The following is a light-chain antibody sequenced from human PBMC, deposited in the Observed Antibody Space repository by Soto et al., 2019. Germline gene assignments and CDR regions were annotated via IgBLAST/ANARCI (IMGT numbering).Light chain of an antibody. V-gene: IGKV3-15*01. Sequence: VMTQSPATLSVSPGERATLSCWASETVATNLAWYQQQPGQAPRLLISGASTRAAGISDRFRGSGSGTEFTLTISSLQSEDFAVYYCQQYKNGWTFGQGTKVEIK. CDR1: ETVATN. J-gene: IGKJ1*01. CDR2: GAS. CDR3: QQYKNGWT.